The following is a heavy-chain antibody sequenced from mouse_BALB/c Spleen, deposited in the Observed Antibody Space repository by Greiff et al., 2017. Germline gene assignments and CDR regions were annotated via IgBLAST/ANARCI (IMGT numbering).Heavy chain of an antibody. CDR1: GYSFTDYI. Sequence: EVKLQQTGPELVKPGASVKISCKASGYSFTDYIMLWVKQSHGKSLEWIGNINPYYGSTSYNLKFKGKATLTVDKSSSTAYMQLNSLTSEDSAVYYCARSYYDYDVGFAYWGQGTLVTVSA. CDR2: INPYYGST. J-gene: IGHJ3*01. CDR3: ARSYYDYDVGFAY. D-gene: IGHD2-4*01. V-gene: IGHV1-39*01.